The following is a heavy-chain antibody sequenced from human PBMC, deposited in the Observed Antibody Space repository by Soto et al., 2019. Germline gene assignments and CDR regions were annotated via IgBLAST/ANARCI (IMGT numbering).Heavy chain of an antibody. V-gene: IGHV3-9*01. CDR2: ITWNGDNV. CDR1: GLNFDDYA. D-gene: IGHD3-16*01. Sequence: GGSLRLSCAASGLNFDDYAMHWVRQVPGKGLEWVSGITWNGDNVAYADSVKGRFTISRDNAKSTLYLQMNSLRVEDTALYYCVKDGTGDFLQTEPFDPWGQGTRVTVSP. J-gene: IGHJ5*02. CDR3: VKDGTGDFLQTEPFDP.